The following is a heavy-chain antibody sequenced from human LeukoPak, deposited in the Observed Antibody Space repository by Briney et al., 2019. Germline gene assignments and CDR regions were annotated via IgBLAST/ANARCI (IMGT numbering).Heavy chain of an antibody. J-gene: IGHJ4*02. CDR1: GFPFSSHG. CDR3: AKDGAWLRFDD. Sequence: GRSLRLSCAGSGFPFSSHGMNWVRQAPGKGLEWVSGISPGGGPTYYADSVKGRFTISRDDSKNTLYLQMKNLRADDTAVYYCAKDGAWLRFDDWGQGILVTVSS. CDR2: ISPGGGPT. D-gene: IGHD5-12*01. V-gene: IGHV3-23*01.